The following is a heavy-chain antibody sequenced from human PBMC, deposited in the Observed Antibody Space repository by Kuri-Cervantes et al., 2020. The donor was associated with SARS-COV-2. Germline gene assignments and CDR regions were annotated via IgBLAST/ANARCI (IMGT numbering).Heavy chain of an antibody. Sequence: GSLRLSCTVSGGSISSSSYYWGWIRQPPGKGLEWIGSIYYSGSTYYNPSLKSRVTISVDTSKNQFSLKLSSVTAADTAVYYCARRYYYVDVWGKGTTVTVSS. CDR1: GGSISSSSYY. J-gene: IGHJ6*03. V-gene: IGHV4-39*01. CDR2: IYYSGST. CDR3: ARRYYYVDV.